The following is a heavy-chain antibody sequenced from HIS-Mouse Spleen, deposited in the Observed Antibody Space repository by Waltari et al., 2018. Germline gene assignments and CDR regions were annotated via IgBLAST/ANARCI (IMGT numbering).Heavy chain of an antibody. Sequence: QVQLQESGPGLVKPSETLSLTCTVSGCSISSYYWSWIRQPAGKGLEWIGRIYTSGSTNHNPPPQSRVTMSVDTSKNQFSLKLSSVTAADTAVYYCARDFHDFWSGYYGGDKKHDAFDIWGQGTMVTVSS. CDR1: GCSISSYY. V-gene: IGHV4-4*07. J-gene: IGHJ3*02. CDR2: IYTSGST. D-gene: IGHD3-3*01. CDR3: ARDFHDFWSGYYGGDKKHDAFDI.